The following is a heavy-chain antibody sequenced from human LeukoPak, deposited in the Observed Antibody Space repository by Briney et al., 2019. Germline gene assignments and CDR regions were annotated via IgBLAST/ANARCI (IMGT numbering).Heavy chain of an antibody. Sequence: GGSLRLSCAASGFTFSSYEMNWVRQAPGKGLEWGSYISSSGSTIYYADTVKGRFTISRDNAKNSLYLQMNSLRAEYTAVYYCARDLAAAADRAFDIWGQGTMVTVSS. J-gene: IGHJ3*02. D-gene: IGHD6-13*01. V-gene: IGHV3-48*03. CDR1: GFTFSSYE. CDR2: ISSSGSTI. CDR3: ARDLAAAADRAFDI.